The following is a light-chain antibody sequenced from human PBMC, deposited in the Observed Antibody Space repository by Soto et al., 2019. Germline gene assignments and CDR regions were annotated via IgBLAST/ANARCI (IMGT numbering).Light chain of an antibody. Sequence: EIVLTQSPGTLSLSPGERATLSCRASPSVTSSYLAWYQHKPGQAPRLLIYGASRRATGIPDRFSGSGSGTDFTLTISRLEPEDFANYYCQQYDTYFRYTFGQGTKLDIK. J-gene: IGKJ2*01. V-gene: IGKV3-20*01. CDR3: QQYDTYFRYT. CDR1: PSVTSSY. CDR2: GAS.